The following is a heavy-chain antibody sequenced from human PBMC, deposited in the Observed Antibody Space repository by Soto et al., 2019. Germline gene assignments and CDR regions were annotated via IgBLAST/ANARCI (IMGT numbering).Heavy chain of an antibody. D-gene: IGHD2-2*01. Sequence: SETLSLTCTVSGGSISGYCWSWIRQPPGKGLEWIGYIYYSGSTNYNPSLKSRVTISVDTSKNQFSLKLSSVTAADTAVYYCARVTSSGYWLNWFDPWGQGTLVTVSS. CDR3: ARVTSSGYWLNWFDP. V-gene: IGHV4-59*01. CDR2: IYYSGST. J-gene: IGHJ5*02. CDR1: GGSISGYC.